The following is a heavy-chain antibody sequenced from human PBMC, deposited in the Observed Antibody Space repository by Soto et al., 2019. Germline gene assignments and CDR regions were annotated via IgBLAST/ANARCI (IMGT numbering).Heavy chain of an antibody. J-gene: IGHJ5*02. CDR1: GYTFTGYY. Sequence: ASVKVSCKASGYTFTGYYMHWVRQAPGQGLEWMGIINPSGGSTSYAQKFQGRVTMTRDTSTSTVYMELSSLRSEDTAVYYCARGIVVVVAATRNWFDPWGQGTLVTVSS. CDR3: ARGIVVVVAATRNWFDP. V-gene: IGHV1-46*03. CDR2: INPSGGST. D-gene: IGHD2-15*01.